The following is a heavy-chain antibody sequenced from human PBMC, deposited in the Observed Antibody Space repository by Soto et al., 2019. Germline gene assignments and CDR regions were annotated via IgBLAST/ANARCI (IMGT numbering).Heavy chain of an antibody. V-gene: IGHV3-72*01. Sequence: PGGSLRLSCAASGFTLSDHHMDWVRQAPGKGLEWVGRSRNKAKSYTTEYAASVKGRFTISRDESQNSLYLEMNSLKTEDTAVYYCTRDPSHCTGGACYSRFDYWGQGTLVTVSS. D-gene: IGHD2-15*01. CDR2: SRNKAKSYTT. CDR1: GFTLSDHH. J-gene: IGHJ4*02. CDR3: TRDPSHCTGGACYSRFDY.